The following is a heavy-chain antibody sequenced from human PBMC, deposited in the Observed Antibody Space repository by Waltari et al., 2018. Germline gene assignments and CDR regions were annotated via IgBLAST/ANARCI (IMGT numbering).Heavy chain of an antibody. CDR1: GASIYSHY. CDR2: FYYSGGP. J-gene: IGHJ4*02. CDR3: ARSTSGYYSPFDS. Sequence: QVQLQESGPGLVKPSATLSLTCSVSGASIYSHYWSWIRQPPGKGLEWLGSFYYSGGPNYNPSLQGRVSISLHTSKNEVSLKLTSVTAADTAVYYCARSTSGYYSPFDSWGQGTLVTVSS. V-gene: IGHV4-59*08. D-gene: IGHD3-22*01.